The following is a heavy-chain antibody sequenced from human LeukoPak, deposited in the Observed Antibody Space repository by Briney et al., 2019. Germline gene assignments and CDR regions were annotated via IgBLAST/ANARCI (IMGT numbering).Heavy chain of an antibody. CDR1: GYTFTGYY. Sequence: ALVKVSCKASGYTFTGYYMHWVRQAPGQGLEWMGRINPNSGGTNYAQKFQGRVTMTRDTSISTAYMELSRLRSDDTAVYYCASSMVRGVINLMWGQGTLVTVSS. D-gene: IGHD3-10*01. J-gene: IGHJ4*02. CDR3: ASSMVRGVINLM. V-gene: IGHV1-2*06. CDR2: INPNSGGT.